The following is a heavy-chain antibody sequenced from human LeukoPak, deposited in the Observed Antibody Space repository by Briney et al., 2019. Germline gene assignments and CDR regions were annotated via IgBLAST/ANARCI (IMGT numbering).Heavy chain of an antibody. Sequence: SETLSLTCTVSGGSISSYYWSWIRQPPGKGLEWIGYMYYSGSTNYNPSFESRVTISIDTSKTQFSLKVNSVTAADTAVYYCARGGFGSSSWYFELDPWGQGTLVTVSS. CDR2: MYYSGST. CDR1: GGSISSYY. D-gene: IGHD6-13*01. V-gene: IGHV4-59*01. J-gene: IGHJ5*02. CDR3: ARGGFGSSSWYFELDP.